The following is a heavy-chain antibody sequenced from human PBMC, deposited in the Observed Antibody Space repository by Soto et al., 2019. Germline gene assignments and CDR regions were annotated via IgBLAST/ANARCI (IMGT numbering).Heavy chain of an antibody. J-gene: IGHJ3*02. D-gene: IGHD3-3*01. CDR1: GFTFSSYG. CDR2: ISYDGSNK. V-gene: IGHV3-30*18. CDR3: AKELRFWGPFDI. Sequence: PGGSLRLSCAASGFTFSSYGMSWVRQAPGKGLEWVAVISYDGSNKYYADSVKGRFTISRDNSKNTLYLQMNSLRAEDTAVYYCAKELRFWGPFDIWGQGTMVTVSS.